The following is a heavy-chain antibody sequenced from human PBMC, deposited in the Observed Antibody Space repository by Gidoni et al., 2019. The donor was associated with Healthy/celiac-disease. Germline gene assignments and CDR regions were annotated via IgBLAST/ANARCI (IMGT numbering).Heavy chain of an antibody. CDR1: GGSISSSSYY. CDR3: ATRGGHITIFGVVIFWGMDV. CDR2: IYYSGSP. J-gene: IGHJ6*02. D-gene: IGHD3-3*01. Sequence: QLQLQESGPGLVKPSETLSLTCTVSGGSISSSSYYWGWIRQPPWKGLEWIGSIYYSGSPYYNPSLKSRVTISVDTSKNQFSLKLSSVTAADTAVYYCATRGGHITIFGVVIFWGMDVWGQGTTVTVSS. V-gene: IGHV4-39*01.